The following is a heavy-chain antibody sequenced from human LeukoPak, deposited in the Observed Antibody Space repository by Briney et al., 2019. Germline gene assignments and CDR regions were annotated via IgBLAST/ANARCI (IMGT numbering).Heavy chain of an antibody. Sequence: SETLSLTCTVSGGSISSYYWSWIRQPAGKGLEWIGRIYTSGSTNYNPSLQSRVTMSVDTPKNQFSLKLSSVTAADTAVYYCARDGTSITIFGVVYTLWFDPWGQGTLVTVSS. J-gene: IGHJ5*02. CDR2: IYTSGST. D-gene: IGHD3-3*01. V-gene: IGHV4-4*07. CDR1: GGSISSYY. CDR3: ARDGTSITIFGVVYTLWFDP.